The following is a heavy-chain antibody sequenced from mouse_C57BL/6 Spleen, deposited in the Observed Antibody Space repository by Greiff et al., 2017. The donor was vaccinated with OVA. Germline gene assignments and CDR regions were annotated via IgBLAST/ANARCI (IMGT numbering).Heavy chain of an antibody. CDR1: GYTFTDYY. V-gene: IGHV1-26*01. Sequence: EVQLQQSGPELVKPGASVKISCKASGYTFTDYYMNWVKQSHGKSLEWIGDINPNNGGTSYNQKFKGKATLTVDKSSSTAYMELRSLTSEDSAVYYCARRGPMVTLDYWGQGTTLTVSS. J-gene: IGHJ2*01. CDR3: ARRGPMVTLDY. CDR2: INPNNGGT. D-gene: IGHD2-2*01.